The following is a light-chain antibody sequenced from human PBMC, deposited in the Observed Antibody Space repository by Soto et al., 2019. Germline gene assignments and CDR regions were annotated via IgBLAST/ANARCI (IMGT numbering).Light chain of an antibody. V-gene: IGLV2-14*03. CDR2: DVT. CDR1: SNDVGYYNH. Sequence: QSVLTQPASVSGSPGQSITISCTGTSNDVGYYNHVSWYQQHPGKAPKLMIYDVTNRPSGVSNRFFGSKSGNTASLTISGLQAEDEADYYCSSYASSSTDVFGTGTKLTVL. CDR3: SSYASSSTDV. J-gene: IGLJ1*01.